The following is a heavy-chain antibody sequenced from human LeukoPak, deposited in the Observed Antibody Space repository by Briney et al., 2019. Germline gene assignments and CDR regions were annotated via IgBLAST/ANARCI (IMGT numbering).Heavy chain of an antibody. D-gene: IGHD2-15*01. CDR2: ITSSGTYI. Sequence: GGSLRLSCAASGFTFSIYSMNWVRQAPGKGLEWVSSITSSGTYIYYADSVKGRFTISRDNAQNALYLQMNSLRADDTAVYYCARRVGYWRGGTWKALYLDGWGKRATVTL. V-gene: IGHV3-21*01. J-gene: IGHJ6*01. CDR3: ARRVGYWRGGTWKALYLDG. CDR1: GFTFSIYS.